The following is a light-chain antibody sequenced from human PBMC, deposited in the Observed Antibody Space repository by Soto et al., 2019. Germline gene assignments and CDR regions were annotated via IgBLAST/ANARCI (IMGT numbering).Light chain of an antibody. CDR2: EVS. Sequence: YALTQPASLSGSPGQSITLSYPGTSSDVGGYNYVSWYQHHPGKAPKLMIFEVSNRPSGVSDRFSGSKSGNSASLTISGLQAEDEAHYYCISYTGDSSPYVFGTGTKVNVL. J-gene: IGLJ1*01. CDR3: ISYTGDSSPYV. V-gene: IGLV2-14*01. CDR1: SSDVGGYNY.